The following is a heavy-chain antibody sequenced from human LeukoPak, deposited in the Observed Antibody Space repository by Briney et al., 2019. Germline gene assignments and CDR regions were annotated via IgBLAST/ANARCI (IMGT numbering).Heavy chain of an antibody. Sequence: SETLSLTCSVSGASFSSSSYYWGWIRQPPGKGLEWIGSIYYSGSTYYNPSLKSRVTISVDTSKNQFSLKLSSVTAADTAVYYCARHTHYSSSSRNYYYYYYMDVWGKGTTVTVSS. D-gene: IGHD6-6*01. V-gene: IGHV4-39*01. CDR1: GASFSSSSYY. CDR3: ARHTHYSSSSRNYYYYYYMDV. J-gene: IGHJ6*03. CDR2: IYYSGST.